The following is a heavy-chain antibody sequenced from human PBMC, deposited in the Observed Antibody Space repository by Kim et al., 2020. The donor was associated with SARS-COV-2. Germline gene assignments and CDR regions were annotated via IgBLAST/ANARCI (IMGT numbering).Heavy chain of an antibody. CDR2: ISYDGSNK. D-gene: IGHD3-22*01. CDR1: GFTFSSYA. V-gene: IGHV3-30*04. CDR3: ARDFIPYTMIVVADITGFDY. Sequence: GGSLRLSCAASGFTFSSYAMHWVRQAPGKGLEWVAVISYDGSNKYYADSVKGRFTISRDNSKNTLYLQMNSLRAEDTAVYYCARDFIPYTMIVVADITGFDYWGQGTLVTVSS. J-gene: IGHJ4*02.